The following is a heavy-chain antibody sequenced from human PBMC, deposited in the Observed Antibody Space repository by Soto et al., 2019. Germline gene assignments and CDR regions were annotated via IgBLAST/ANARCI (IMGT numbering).Heavy chain of an antibody. CDR2: ISGSGGST. Sequence: GGSLRLSCAASGFTFSSYAMSWVRQAPGKGLEWVSAISGSGGSTYYADSVKGRFTISRDNSKNTLYLQMNSLRAEDTAVYYCAKGWNYYGSGSYCRGNPGPDYWGQGTLVTVSS. V-gene: IGHV3-23*01. D-gene: IGHD3-10*01. CDR3: AKGWNYYGSGSYCRGNPGPDY. CDR1: GFTFSSYA. J-gene: IGHJ4*02.